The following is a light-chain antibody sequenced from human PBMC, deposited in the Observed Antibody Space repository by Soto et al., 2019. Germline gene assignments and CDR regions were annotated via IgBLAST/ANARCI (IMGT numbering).Light chain of an antibody. CDR2: GLT. Sequence: QSALTQPASVSGSPGQSITISCTGTSSDIGAYNYVSWYQQHPGKAPKLLIYGLTNRPSGVSNRFSGSKSGNTASLTISGLQAEDDADYYCSSYTPSLTLVFGGGTKLPVL. V-gene: IGLV2-14*01. J-gene: IGLJ3*02. CDR1: SSDIGAYNY. CDR3: SSYTPSLTLV.